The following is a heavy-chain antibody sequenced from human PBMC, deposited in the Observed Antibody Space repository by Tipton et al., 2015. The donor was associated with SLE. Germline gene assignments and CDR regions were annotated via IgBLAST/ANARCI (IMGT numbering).Heavy chain of an antibody. Sequence: RSLRLSCATSGFIFSRYGMHWVRQAPGKGLEWVAIIWYDGTRKYYADSVKGRFTISRDNSNNTLHLQMNDLRAEDTATYYCAKGRQSSAWHPMDVWGKGTTVTVSS. J-gene: IGHJ6*03. CDR3: AKGRQSSAWHPMDV. D-gene: IGHD6-19*01. CDR1: GFIFSRYG. V-gene: IGHV3-33*06. CDR2: IWYDGTRK.